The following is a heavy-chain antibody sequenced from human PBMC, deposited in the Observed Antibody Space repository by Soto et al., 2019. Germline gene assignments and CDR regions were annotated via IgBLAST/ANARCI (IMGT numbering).Heavy chain of an antibody. Sequence: GGSLRLSCAASGFSLRAYGMHWLRRAPGKGLEWVAFIWYDGTKKFYANSVKGRSTISKDNSNNILYLQMSGLRAEDTAVYYCARDVVTAVAGSVNWFDPWGQGTLVTVSS. CDR2: IWYDGTKK. V-gene: IGHV3-33*01. J-gene: IGHJ5*02. D-gene: IGHD6-19*01. CDR1: GFSLRAYG. CDR3: ARDVVTAVAGSVNWFDP.